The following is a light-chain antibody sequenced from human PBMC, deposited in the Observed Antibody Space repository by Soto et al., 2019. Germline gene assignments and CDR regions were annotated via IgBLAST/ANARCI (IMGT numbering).Light chain of an antibody. CDR3: QQFNSYPYT. J-gene: IGKJ2*01. CDR2: DAS. CDR1: QGISTA. V-gene: IGKV1-13*02. Sequence: AIQLTQSPSSLSASVGHRVTITCRASQGISTALAWYQQKPGKAPKLLIYDASSLDSGVPSRFSGNGPGTDFTLTVSSLQPEDFATYYCQQFNSYPYTFGQGTKLEIK.